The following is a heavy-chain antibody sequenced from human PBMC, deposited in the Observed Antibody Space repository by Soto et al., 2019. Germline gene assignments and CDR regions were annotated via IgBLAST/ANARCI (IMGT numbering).Heavy chain of an antibody. Sequence: QVQLVQSGAEVKKPGASVKVSCKVSGYTLTELSMHWVRQAPGKGLEWMGGFDPEDGETIYAQKCQGRVGMSEETSTDTAYVELRSVRSEDTAVYYCATGGRWELLLGWFDDWGQGTLVTVSS. CDR3: ATGGRWELLLGWFDD. CDR2: FDPEDGET. J-gene: IGHJ4*02. V-gene: IGHV1-24*01. D-gene: IGHD1-26*01. CDR1: GYTLTELS.